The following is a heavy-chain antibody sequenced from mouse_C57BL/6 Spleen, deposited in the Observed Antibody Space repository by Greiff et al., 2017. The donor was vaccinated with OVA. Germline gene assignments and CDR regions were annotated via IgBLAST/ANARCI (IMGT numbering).Heavy chain of an antibody. D-gene: IGHD2-4*01. V-gene: IGHV5-6*01. CDR2: ISSGGSYT. CDR3: ARPDYDYDGYFDY. J-gene: IGHJ2*01. CDR1: GFTFSSYG. Sequence: EVMLVESGGDLVKPGGSLKLSCAASGFTFSSYGMSWVRQTPDKRLEWVATISSGGSYTYYPDSVKGRFTISRDNAKNTLYLQMSSLKSEDTAMYYCARPDYDYDGYFDYWGQGTTLTVSS.